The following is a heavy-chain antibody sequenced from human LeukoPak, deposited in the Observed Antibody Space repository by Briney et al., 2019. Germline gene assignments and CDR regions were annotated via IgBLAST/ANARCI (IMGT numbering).Heavy chain of an antibody. D-gene: IGHD3-10*01. Sequence: ASVKVSCKASGYTFTSYYMHWVRQAPGQGLEWMGWINPNSGGTNYAQKFQGRVTMTRDTSISTAYMELSRLRSADTAVYYCARDRGSTLSPYYSYYYMDVWGKGTTVTVSS. CDR3: ARDRGSTLSPYYSYYYMDV. J-gene: IGHJ6*03. CDR1: GYTFTSYY. V-gene: IGHV1-2*02. CDR2: INPNSGGT.